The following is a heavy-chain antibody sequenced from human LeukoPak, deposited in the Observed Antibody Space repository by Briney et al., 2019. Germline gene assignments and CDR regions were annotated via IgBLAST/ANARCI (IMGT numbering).Heavy chain of an antibody. Sequence: SETLSLTCIVSGYSISSGYYWGWIRQPPGKGLEWIGMIHHSGSTNYNPSLKSRVTISVDTSKNQFSLKLSSVTAADTAVYYCARGAVGAFDIWGQGTMVTVSS. J-gene: IGHJ3*02. CDR3: ARGAVGAFDI. CDR1: GYSISSGYY. D-gene: IGHD3-16*01. V-gene: IGHV4-38-2*02. CDR2: IHHSGST.